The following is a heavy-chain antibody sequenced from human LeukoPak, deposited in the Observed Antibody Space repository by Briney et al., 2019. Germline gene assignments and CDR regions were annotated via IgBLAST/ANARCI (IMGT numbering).Heavy chain of an antibody. D-gene: IGHD6-13*01. J-gene: IGHJ2*01. Sequence: PSETLSLTCTVSGGSISSSSYYWGWIRQPPGKGLEWIGEINHSGSTNYNPSLKSRVTISVDTSKNQFSLKLSSVTAAETAVYYCAIAEGSWPYPFDLWGRGTLVTVSS. CDR3: AIAEGSWPYPFDL. CDR1: GGSISSSSYY. CDR2: INHSGST. V-gene: IGHV4-39*07.